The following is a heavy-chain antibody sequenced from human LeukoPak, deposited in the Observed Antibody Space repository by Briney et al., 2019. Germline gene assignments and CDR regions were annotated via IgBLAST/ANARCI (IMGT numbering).Heavy chain of an antibody. CDR2: IKQDGSEK. D-gene: IGHD2-8*01. CDR3: ARDGVKGVSVFDY. J-gene: IGHJ4*02. CDR1: GFTFSSYW. V-gene: IGHV3-7*01. Sequence: PGGSLRLSCAASGFTFSSYWMSWVRQAPGKGLEWVANIKQDGSEKYYVDSVKGRFTISRDNAKNSLYLQMNSLRAEDTAVYYCARDGVKGVSVFDYWGQGTLVTVSS.